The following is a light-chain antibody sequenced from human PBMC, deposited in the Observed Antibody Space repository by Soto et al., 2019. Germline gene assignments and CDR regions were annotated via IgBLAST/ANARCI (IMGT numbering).Light chain of an antibody. CDR1: QSISNY. J-gene: IGKJ1*01. Sequence: DIQMTQSPSSLSASVGDRVTITCRASQSISNYLNWYQQKPGKAPKILMYAPSSFQSGVPSRFSGSGSGTDFTLTISSLQPDDFAPYYCQQSYSTPRTFGHWTTVEIK. CDR2: APS. CDR3: QQSYSTPRT. V-gene: IGKV1-39*01.